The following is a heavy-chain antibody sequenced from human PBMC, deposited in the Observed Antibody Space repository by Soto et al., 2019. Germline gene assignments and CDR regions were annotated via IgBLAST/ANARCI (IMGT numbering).Heavy chain of an antibody. Sequence: TLSLTCTVSGGSMSSSNWWNWVRQSPGKGLEWIGEAHHSGRTNYNPSLKSRVTISVDKSKNHFSLNLSSVTAADTAVYYCARSEATGLDYWGQGTLVTVSS. CDR3: ARSEATGLDY. J-gene: IGHJ4*02. CDR1: GGSMSSSNW. CDR2: AHHSGRT. V-gene: IGHV4-4*02. D-gene: IGHD1-26*01.